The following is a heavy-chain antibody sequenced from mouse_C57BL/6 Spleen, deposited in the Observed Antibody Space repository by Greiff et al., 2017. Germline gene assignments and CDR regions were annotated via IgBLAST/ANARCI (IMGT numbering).Heavy chain of an antibody. Sequence: EVHLVESGGGLVKPGGSLKLSCAASGFTFSDYGMHWVRQAPEKGLEWVAYISSGSSTNYYADTVKGRFTISRDNAKNTLFLQMSRLRSEDTAVYYCARGGDRYFDVWGTGTTVTVSS. V-gene: IGHV5-17*01. J-gene: IGHJ1*03. CDR1: GFTFSDYG. CDR3: ARGGDRYFDV. CDR2: ISSGSSTN. D-gene: IGHD1-1*02.